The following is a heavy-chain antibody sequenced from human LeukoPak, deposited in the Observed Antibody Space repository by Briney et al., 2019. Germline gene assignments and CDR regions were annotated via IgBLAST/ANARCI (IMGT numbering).Heavy chain of an antibody. CDR1: GFTVSSNY. V-gene: IGHV3-66*01. D-gene: IGHD3-10*01. CDR2: IYTGDNT. Sequence: PGGSLRLSCAASGFTVSSNYMIWVRQTPGKGLEWVSVIYTGDNTHYADSVKGRFTISRDNSKNTLYVQMNSLRAEDTAVYYCARVQVGGYFDYWGQGTLVTVSS. CDR3: ARVQVGGYFDY. J-gene: IGHJ4*02.